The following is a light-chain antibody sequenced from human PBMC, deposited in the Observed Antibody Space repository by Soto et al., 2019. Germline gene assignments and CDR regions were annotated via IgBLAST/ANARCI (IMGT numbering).Light chain of an antibody. CDR1: SSDVGGYNY. J-gene: IGLJ1*01. CDR2: EVI. CDR3: SSYGGSNNYV. V-gene: IGLV2-8*01. Sequence: QSVLTQPPSASGSPGQSVAISCTGSSSDVGGYNYVSWYQQHPGKAPKLMIYEVIKRPSGVPDRFSGSKSGNTASLTVSGLQAEDEADYYCSSYGGSNNYVLGTGTKVT.